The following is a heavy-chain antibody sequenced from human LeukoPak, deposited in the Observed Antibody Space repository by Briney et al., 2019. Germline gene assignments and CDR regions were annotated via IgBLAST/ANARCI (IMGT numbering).Heavy chain of an antibody. CDR1: GGTFSSYA. CDR2: INPSGGST. Sequence: ASVKVSCKASGGTFSSYAISWVRQAPGQGLEWMGIINPSGGSTSYAQKFQGRVTMTRDTSTSTVYMELSSLRSEDTAVYYCARVGPGVWGSYRQCDYWGQGTLVTVSS. D-gene: IGHD3-16*02. V-gene: IGHV1-46*01. CDR3: ARVGPGVWGSYRQCDY. J-gene: IGHJ4*02.